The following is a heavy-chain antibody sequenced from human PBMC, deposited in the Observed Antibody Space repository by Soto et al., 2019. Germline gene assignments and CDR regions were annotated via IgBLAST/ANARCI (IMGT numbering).Heavy chain of an antibody. D-gene: IGHD1-1*01. CDR3: ASRLGRNYYGMDV. V-gene: IGHV4-59*12. J-gene: IGHJ6*02. Sequence: SETLSLTCTVSGGSSSTYYWSWIRKPPGKGLEWIGCVDYSGSTNYNPSLKSRVTISVDTSKNQFSLKVNSVTTADTAVYYCASRLGRNYYGMDVWGQGTTVTVS. CDR1: GGSSSTYY. CDR2: VDYSGST.